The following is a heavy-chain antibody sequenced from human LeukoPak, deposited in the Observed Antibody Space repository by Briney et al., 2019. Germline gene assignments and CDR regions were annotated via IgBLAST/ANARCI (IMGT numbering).Heavy chain of an antibody. CDR3: ARSRQQLPGGN. Sequence: ASVKVSCKASGYTFTSYGISWARLAPGQGLEWMGWVSAYNGNTNYAQKLQGRFTMTTDTSTSTAYMELRSLRSDDTAVYYCARSRQQLPGGNWGQGTLVIVSS. CDR1: GYTFTSYG. V-gene: IGHV1-18*01. J-gene: IGHJ4*02. CDR2: VSAYNGNT. D-gene: IGHD6-13*01.